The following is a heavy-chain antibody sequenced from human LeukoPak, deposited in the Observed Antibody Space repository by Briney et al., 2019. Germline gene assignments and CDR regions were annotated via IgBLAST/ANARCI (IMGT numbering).Heavy chain of an antibody. CDR2: ISSTGYHI. V-gene: IGHV3-21*01. Sequence: GGSLRLSCAASGFTFSSYSMNWVRQAPGKGLEWVSSISSTGYHIYYASSVKGRFNISRDNANNTLYLQMNSLRADDTAVYYCPRDPPNYYDNYWGQGTLVTVSS. CDR1: GFTFSSYS. J-gene: IGHJ4*02. D-gene: IGHD3-22*01. CDR3: PRDPPNYYDNY.